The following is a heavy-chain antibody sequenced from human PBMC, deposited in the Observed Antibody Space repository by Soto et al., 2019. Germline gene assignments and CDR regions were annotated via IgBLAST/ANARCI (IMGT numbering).Heavy chain of an antibody. D-gene: IGHD3-10*01. CDR3: ARHPSGGFDY. CDR1: GGSISSSSYY. CDR2: IYYSGST. J-gene: IGHJ4*02. V-gene: IGHV4-39*01. Sequence: QLQLQESGPGLVKPSETLSITCTVSGGSISSSSYYWGWIRQPPGKGLEWIGSIYYSGSTYYNPSLKSRVTISVDTSNNQFSLKLSSVTAADTAVYYCARHPSGGFDYWGQGTLVTVSS.